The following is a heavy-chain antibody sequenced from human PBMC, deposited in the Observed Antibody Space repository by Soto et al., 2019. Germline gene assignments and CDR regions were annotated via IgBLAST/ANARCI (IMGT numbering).Heavy chain of an antibody. J-gene: IGHJ5*02. CDR2: IFPSDSDT. CDR1: GYRFTSYC. D-gene: IGHD3-22*01. Sequence: PGESLKISCRTSGYRFTSYCIAWVRQMPGKGLEWMGIIFPSDSDTRYSPSFQGQVTISADRSTSTVFLQWASLKASDTAVYFCARKDKSGYFNWFDPWGQGTMVTV. CDR3: ARKDKSGYFNWFDP. V-gene: IGHV5-51*01.